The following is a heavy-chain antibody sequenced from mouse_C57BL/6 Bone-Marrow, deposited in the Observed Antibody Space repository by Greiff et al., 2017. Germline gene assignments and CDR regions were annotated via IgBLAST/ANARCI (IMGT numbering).Heavy chain of an antibody. V-gene: IGHV1-52*01. J-gene: IGHJ2*01. D-gene: IGHD1-1*01. CDR1: GYTFTSYW. CDR3: ATTIYYYGSSLFDY. CDR2: IDPSDSET. Sequence: QVQLQQPGAELVRPGSSVKLSCKASGYTFTSYWMHWVKQRPIQGLEWIGNIDPSDSETHYNQKFKDKATLTVDKSSSTAYMQLSSLTSEDYAVYYCATTIYYYGSSLFDYWGQGTTLTVSS.